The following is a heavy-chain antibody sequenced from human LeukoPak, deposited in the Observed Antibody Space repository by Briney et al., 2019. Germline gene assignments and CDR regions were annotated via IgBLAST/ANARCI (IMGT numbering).Heavy chain of an antibody. Sequence: SETLSLTCTVSGGSTSNYFWSWVRQSPGKGLQWVAYIYYTGSTNYNPSLKSRVTISLDTPKNQFSLKLSSVTAADTAVYYCARGGRRYCSTTTCCEFDYWGRGTLVTVSS. D-gene: IGHD2-2*01. CDR2: IYYTGST. CDR1: GGSTSNYF. CDR3: ARGGRRYCSTTTCCEFDY. V-gene: IGHV4-59*01. J-gene: IGHJ4*02.